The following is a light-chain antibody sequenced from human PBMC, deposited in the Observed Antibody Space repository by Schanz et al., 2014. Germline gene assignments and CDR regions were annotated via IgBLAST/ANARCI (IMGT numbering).Light chain of an antibody. V-gene: IGLV2-14*03. J-gene: IGLJ3*02. CDR1: TTDVGGYNY. CDR2: DVT. Sequence: QSALTQPASVSGSPGQSITISCTGTTTDVGGYNYVSWYQQHPGKAPKLIIYDVTNRPSGVSNRFSGSKSGNTASLTISGLQADDEADYYCCSYIGTNHLVLFGGGTKLTVL. CDR3: CSYIGTNHLVL.